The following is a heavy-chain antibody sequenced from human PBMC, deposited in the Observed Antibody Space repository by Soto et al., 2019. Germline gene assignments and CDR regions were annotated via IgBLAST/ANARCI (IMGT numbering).Heavy chain of an antibody. Sequence: GGSLRLSCAASGFSFSNYAMHWVRQAPGKGLEWLAVISYDGSNKYYADSVKGRYTISRDNSKNTLYLQMNSLRAEDTAVYYCATMEVGATKIDYWGQGTLVTVSS. CDR1: GFSFSNYA. V-gene: IGHV3-30-3*01. CDR2: ISYDGSNK. J-gene: IGHJ4*02. CDR3: ATMEVGATKIDY. D-gene: IGHD1-26*01.